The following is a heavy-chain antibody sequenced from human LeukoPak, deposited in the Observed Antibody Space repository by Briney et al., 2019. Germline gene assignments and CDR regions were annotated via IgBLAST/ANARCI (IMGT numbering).Heavy chain of an antibody. CDR2: INPSGGT. D-gene: IGHD1-7*01. CDR1: GYTFSMYN. V-gene: IGHV1-46*01. CDR3: AREGVTGTGLDY. J-gene: IGHJ4*02. Sequence: ASVKVSCKASGYTFSMYNMHWVRPAPGQGLEWMGIINPSGGTSYAQKLQGRITMTRDTSTSTLYMELSSLRSEDRAVYYCAREGVTGTGLDYWGQGTLVTLSS.